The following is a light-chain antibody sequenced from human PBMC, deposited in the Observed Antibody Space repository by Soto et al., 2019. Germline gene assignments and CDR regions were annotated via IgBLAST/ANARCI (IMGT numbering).Light chain of an antibody. CDR1: QSISSW. CDR2: KAS. J-gene: IGKJ4*01. Sequence: EIQMTQSPSTLSASVGDRVTITCRASQSISSWLAWYQQKPGKAPKLLIYKASSLESGGPSRFSGSGSGTEFTLTISSLQPDDFATYCCQQYNSFLTFGGGTNVEIK. V-gene: IGKV1-5*03. CDR3: QQYNSFLT.